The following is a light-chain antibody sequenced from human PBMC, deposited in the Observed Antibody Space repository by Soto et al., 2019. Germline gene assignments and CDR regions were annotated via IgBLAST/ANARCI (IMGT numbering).Light chain of an antibody. CDR1: SSDVGGYNY. CDR3: SSFTTSNTPHFV. CDR2: EVS. J-gene: IGLJ1*01. V-gene: IGLV2-14*01. Sequence: QSALTQPASVSGSPGQSITISCTGTSSDVGGYNYVSWFQQHPGRAPKLMIYEVSNRPSGVSNRFSGSKSGTTASLSISWLQAEDEADYYCSSFTTSNTPHFVFGTGTKVTVL.